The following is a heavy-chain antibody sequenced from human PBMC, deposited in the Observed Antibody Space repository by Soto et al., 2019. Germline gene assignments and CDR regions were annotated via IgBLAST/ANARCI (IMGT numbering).Heavy chain of an antibody. V-gene: IGHV4-59*08. Sequence: SETLSLTCTVSGGSISSYYLSWIRQPPGKGLEWIGYIYYSGSTNYNPSLKSRVTISVDTSKNQFSLKLSSVTAADTAVYYCARGGAARMDLYYYYYYYMDVWGKGTTVTVSS. D-gene: IGHD6-6*01. CDR3: ARGGAARMDLYYYYYYYMDV. CDR1: GGSISSYY. J-gene: IGHJ6*03. CDR2: IYYSGST.